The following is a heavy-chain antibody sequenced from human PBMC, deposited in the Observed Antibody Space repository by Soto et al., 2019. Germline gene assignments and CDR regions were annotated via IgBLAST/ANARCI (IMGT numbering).Heavy chain of an antibody. CDR1: GFPLINHA. D-gene: IGHD6-6*01. Sequence: PWESXRLSCSSSGFPLINHAIHWLRHAPGKGLEYVSAINYNWGTTYYVDSVNGRFNISRDNSKNTMYLQMSSLKVEEKDMYHCVTWRAIEARNLDNWGKGTMLHLSS. CDR2: INYNWGTT. J-gene: IGHJ4*02. CDR3: VTWRAIEARNLDN. V-gene: IGHV3-64D*06.